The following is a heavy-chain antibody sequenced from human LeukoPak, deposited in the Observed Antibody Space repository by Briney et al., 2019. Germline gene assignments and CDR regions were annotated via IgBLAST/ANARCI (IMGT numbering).Heavy chain of an antibody. V-gene: IGHV1-18*01. Sequence: ASVKVSCKASGNTFTSYGISWVRQAPGQGLEWMGWISAYNGNTNYAQKLQGRVTMTTDTSTSTAYMELRSLRSDDTAVYYCARDQDIVLVPAYYMDVWGKGTTVTVSS. CDR2: ISAYNGNT. CDR1: GNTFTSYG. J-gene: IGHJ6*03. CDR3: ARDQDIVLVPAYYMDV. D-gene: IGHD2-2*01.